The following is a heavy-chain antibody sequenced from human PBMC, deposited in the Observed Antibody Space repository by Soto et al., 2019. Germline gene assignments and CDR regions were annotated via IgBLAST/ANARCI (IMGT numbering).Heavy chain of an antibody. D-gene: IGHD5-18*01. CDR2: IYSGGRT. CDR3: ARHGYNYGGGYFDY. Sequence: EVQLVESGGGLVQPGGSLRLSCAASGVTVSSNYMSWVRQAPGKGLEWVSVIYSGGRTYYADSVTGRFTISRDNSKNTQYLKMNRLRAEDTAVYYCARHGYNYGGGYFDYWGQGTLVTVSS. CDR1: GVTVSSNY. J-gene: IGHJ4*02. V-gene: IGHV3-66*04.